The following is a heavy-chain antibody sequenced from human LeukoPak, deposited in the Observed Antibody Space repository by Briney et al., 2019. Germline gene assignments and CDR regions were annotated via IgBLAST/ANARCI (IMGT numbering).Heavy chain of an antibody. V-gene: IGHV3-23*01. J-gene: IGHJ4*02. CDR3: AKDRDCSSTSCLFDY. Sequence: GGSLRLSCAASGFTFSSNAMSWVRQAPGKGLEWVSAISGSGGSTYYADSVKGRFTISRDNTKNTLYLQMNSLRAEDTAVYYCAKDRDCSSTSCLFDYWGQGTLVTASS. CDR2: ISGSGGST. CDR1: GFTFSSNA. D-gene: IGHD2-2*01.